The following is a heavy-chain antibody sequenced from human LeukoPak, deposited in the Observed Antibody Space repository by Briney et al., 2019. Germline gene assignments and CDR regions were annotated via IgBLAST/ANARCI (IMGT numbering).Heavy chain of an antibody. J-gene: IGHJ4*02. Sequence: GGSLRLSCAASGFTFSSFAMSWVRRAPGKGLEWVSAISHDGGTPYYADSVKGRFTISRDHSRNTLYLQMNRLRAEDTAVYYCTKARDSLGELSFHGGQGTLVTVSS. D-gene: IGHD3-16*02. CDR1: GFTFSSFA. CDR2: ISHDGGTP. CDR3: TKARDSLGELSFH. V-gene: IGHV3-23*01.